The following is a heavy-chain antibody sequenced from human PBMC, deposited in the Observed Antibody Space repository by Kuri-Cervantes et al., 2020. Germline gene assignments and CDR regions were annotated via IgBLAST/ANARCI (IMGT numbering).Heavy chain of an antibody. Sequence: GGSLRLSCAASGFTFDDYAMHWVRQAPGKGLEWVSGISWNSGSIGYADSVKGRFTISRDNAKNSLYLQMNSLRAEDTAVYYCATHLGGYYFDYWGQGTLVTVSS. D-gene: IGHD3-16*01. CDR1: GFTFDDYA. CDR3: ATHLGGYYFDY. V-gene: IGHV3-9*01. J-gene: IGHJ4*02. CDR2: ISWNSGSI.